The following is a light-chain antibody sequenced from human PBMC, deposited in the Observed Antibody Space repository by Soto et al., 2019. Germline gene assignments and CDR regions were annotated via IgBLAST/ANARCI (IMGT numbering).Light chain of an antibody. V-gene: IGKV1-12*01. Sequence: DIQMTQSPSSVSASVGDTVTITCRASQGINGWLAWYQQKPGKAPKLLIALASGLQSGVPSRFSGGGSGTHFTLAINGLQTEDFATYYCQQAYSFPHTFGQGTKVEIK. CDR3: QQAYSFPHT. J-gene: IGKJ2*01. CDR2: LAS. CDR1: QGINGW.